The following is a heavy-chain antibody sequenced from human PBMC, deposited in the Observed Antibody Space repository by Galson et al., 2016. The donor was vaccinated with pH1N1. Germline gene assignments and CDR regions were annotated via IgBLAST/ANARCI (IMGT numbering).Heavy chain of an antibody. D-gene: IGHD3-16*01. CDR2: INQDGSDK. CDR1: GFTFSTYW. V-gene: IGHV3-7*01. Sequence: SLRLSCAASGFTFSTYWMNWVRQAPGKGLEWVANINQDGSDKYYVDSVKGRFTISRDNAKNSLHLQMNSLRDEDTALYYCARAAFGQQSHWGQGTTVTVSS. CDR3: ARAAFGQQSH. J-gene: IGHJ6*02.